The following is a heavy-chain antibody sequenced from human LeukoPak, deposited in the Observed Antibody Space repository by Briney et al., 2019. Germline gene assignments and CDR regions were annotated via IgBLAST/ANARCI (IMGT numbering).Heavy chain of an antibody. Sequence: GGSLRLSCAASGFTFDDYVMHWVRPAPGKGLEWVSLISGDGGRTYYADSVKGRFTISRDNSKNSLYLQMNSLRTEDTALYYCVKVWQPGRSYAFDIWGQGTMVTVSS. D-gene: IGHD1-26*01. V-gene: IGHV3-43*02. CDR1: GFTFDDYV. CDR3: VKVWQPGRSYAFDI. J-gene: IGHJ3*02. CDR2: ISGDGGRT.